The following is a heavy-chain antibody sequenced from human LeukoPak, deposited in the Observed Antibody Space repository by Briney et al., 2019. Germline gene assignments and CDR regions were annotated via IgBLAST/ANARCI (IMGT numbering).Heavy chain of an antibody. CDR1: GLTFGSYG. D-gene: IGHD4-23*01. V-gene: IGHV3-30*02. CDR2: IRYDGSEK. CDR3: AKDFDYGGKLIDS. J-gene: IGHJ4*02. Sequence: QPGGSLRLSCAASGLTFGSYGMHWVRQAPGDGLEWVTFIRYDGSEKYYADSVKGRFTISRDNSKGTLYLQMNSLRGEDTGMYYCAKDFDYGGKLIDSWGQGTPVTVSS.